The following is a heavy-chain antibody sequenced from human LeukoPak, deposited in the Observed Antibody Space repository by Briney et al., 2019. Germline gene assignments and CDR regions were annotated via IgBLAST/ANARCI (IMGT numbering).Heavy chain of an antibody. Sequence: SETLSLTCTVSGGSISPYYWSWSRQPPGKGLEWIGYVHYSGSTKYNPSLKSRVTISLDTSKNQFSLRLSSVTAADTAVYYCARDSGYEFDYWGQGTLVTVSS. J-gene: IGHJ4*02. CDR3: ARDSGYEFDY. CDR2: VHYSGST. V-gene: IGHV4-59*12. CDR1: GGSISPYY. D-gene: IGHD5-12*01.